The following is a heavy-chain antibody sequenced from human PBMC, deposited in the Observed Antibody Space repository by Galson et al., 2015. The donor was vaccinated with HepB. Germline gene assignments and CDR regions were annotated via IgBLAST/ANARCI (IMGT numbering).Heavy chain of an antibody. Sequence: SLRLSCAASGFTFSDYYMSWIRQAPGKGLEWVSYISSASTGIYYADSVKGRFTISRDNAKSSLFLQMNSLRDEDTAVYYCARESGWLIDNWGQGTLVTVSS. CDR3: ARESGWLIDN. CDR2: ISSASTGI. V-gene: IGHV3-11*04. CDR1: GFTFSDYY. D-gene: IGHD3-16*01. J-gene: IGHJ4*02.